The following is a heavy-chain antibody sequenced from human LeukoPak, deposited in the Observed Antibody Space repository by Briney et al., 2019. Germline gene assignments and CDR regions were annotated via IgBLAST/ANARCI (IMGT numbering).Heavy chain of an antibody. D-gene: IGHD3-3*01. V-gene: IGHV4-4*07. Sequence: PSETLSLTCTVSGGSISSYCWSWIRQPAGKGLEWIGRIYTSGSTNYNPSLKSRVTMSVDTSKNQFSLKLSSVTAADTAVYYCAREENYDFWSGYFDYWGQGTLVTVSS. CDR2: IYTSGST. CDR3: AREENYDFWSGYFDY. J-gene: IGHJ4*02. CDR1: GGSISSYC.